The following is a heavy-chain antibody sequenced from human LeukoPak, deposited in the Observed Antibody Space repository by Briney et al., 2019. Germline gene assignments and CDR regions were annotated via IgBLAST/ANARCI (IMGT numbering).Heavy chain of an antibody. Sequence: PSETLSLTCTVSGGSISSGGYYWGWIRQPPGKGLEWIGSIYYSGSTYYNPSLKSRVTISVDTSKNQFSLKLSSVTAADTAVYYCASYCSSTSCPHRRAFDIWGQGTMVTVSS. V-gene: IGHV4-39*01. CDR3: ASYCSSTSCPHRRAFDI. J-gene: IGHJ3*02. CDR2: IYYSGST. D-gene: IGHD2-2*01. CDR1: GGSISSGGYY.